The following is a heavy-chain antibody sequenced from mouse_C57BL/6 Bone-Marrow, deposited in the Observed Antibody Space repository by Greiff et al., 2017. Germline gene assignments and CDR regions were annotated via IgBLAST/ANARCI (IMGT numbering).Heavy chain of an antibody. CDR3: NKFSTTVVANYAMDY. CDR2: IYPGSGST. J-gene: IGHJ4*01. CDR1: GYTFTSYW. Sequence: QVQLQQPGAELVKPGASVKMSCKASGYTFTSYWITWVKQRPGQGLEWIGDIYPGSGSTNYNEKFKSKATLTVDTSSSTAYMQLSSLTSEDSAVYYCNKFSTTVVANYAMDYWGQGTSVTVSS. V-gene: IGHV1-55*01. D-gene: IGHD1-1*01.